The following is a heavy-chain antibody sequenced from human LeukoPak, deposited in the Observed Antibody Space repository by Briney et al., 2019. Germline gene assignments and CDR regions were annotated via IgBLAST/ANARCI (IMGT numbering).Heavy chain of an antibody. Sequence: GASVKVSCKASGYTFTGYYMHWVRQAPGQGLEWMGWINPNSGGTNYAQKFQGRVTMTRDTSISTAYMELSRLRSDDTAVYYCARMSSIPKSFDRDKGIAVVLDYWGQGTLVTVSS. CDR3: ARMSSIPKSFDRDKGIAVVLDY. J-gene: IGHJ4*02. CDR1: GYTFTGYY. D-gene: IGHD6-19*01. CDR2: INPNSGGT. V-gene: IGHV1-2*02.